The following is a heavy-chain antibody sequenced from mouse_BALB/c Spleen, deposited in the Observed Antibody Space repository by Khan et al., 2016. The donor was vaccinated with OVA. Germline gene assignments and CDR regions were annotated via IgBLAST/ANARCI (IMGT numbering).Heavy chain of an antibody. V-gene: IGHV2-2*01. CDR2: IWSDGTT. D-gene: IGHD2-14*01. J-gene: IGHJ3*01. CDR3: ARNSYMYDFTY. CDR1: GFSLTTYG. Sequence: QVQLKESGPGLVLPSQSLSITCTVSGFSLTTYGIHWVRQSPGKGLEWLGVIWSDGTTDFNAAFISRMSNSKDNSKSQVFFKLNSLQPDDAAMYYCARNSYMYDFTYWGQGTLVTVSA.